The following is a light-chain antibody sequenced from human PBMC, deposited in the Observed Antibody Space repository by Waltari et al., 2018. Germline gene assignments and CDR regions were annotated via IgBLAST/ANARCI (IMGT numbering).Light chain of an antibody. Sequence: DIQTTHSPSSLYASVGDRVTITCRASQSINIYLNWYQQRPGEAPKLLLYAAFSLQSGVPSRFRGSGSGTDFTLTISSLQPEDFATYYCQQSYRIPPTFGPGTKVDIK. CDR2: AAF. CDR1: QSINIY. J-gene: IGKJ3*01. CDR3: QQSYRIPPT. V-gene: IGKV1-39*01.